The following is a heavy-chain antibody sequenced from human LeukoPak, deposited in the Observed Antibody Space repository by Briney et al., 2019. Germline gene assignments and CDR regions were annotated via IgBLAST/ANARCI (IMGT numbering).Heavy chain of an antibody. Sequence: PSETLSLTCTVSGVTISNDYYYWGWLRQPPGKGLEWIGSIYYSGSTYYNPSLKSRVTISVDTSKNQFTLMVSSVTAADTAVYYCARDRRAGDLALDYWGQGTLVTVSS. CDR1: GVTISNDYYY. CDR2: IYYSGST. D-gene: IGHD6-19*01. CDR3: ARDRRAGDLALDY. V-gene: IGHV4-39*06. J-gene: IGHJ4*02.